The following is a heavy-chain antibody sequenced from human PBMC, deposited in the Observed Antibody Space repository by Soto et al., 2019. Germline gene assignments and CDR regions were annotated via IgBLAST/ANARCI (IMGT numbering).Heavy chain of an antibody. CDR3: SRYVSWGYFDY. J-gene: IGHJ4*02. CDR1: GGSVNSGGFY. D-gene: IGHD3-10*02. Sequence: QVQLQESGPGLMKPSETLSLTCTVSGGSVNSGGFYWSWLRQPPGKGLELIGHIYYSGVSNHDPSLKSRVTISLDTSNNQFSLKLSSVTAADTAVYYGSRYVSWGYFDYWGQGTLVTVSS. CDR2: IYYSGVS. V-gene: IGHV4-61*08.